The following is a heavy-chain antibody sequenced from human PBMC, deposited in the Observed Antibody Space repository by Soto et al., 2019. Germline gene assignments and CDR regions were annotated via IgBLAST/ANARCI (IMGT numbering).Heavy chain of an antibody. CDR3: VRDLDGSGSYYTDY. CDR1: GYMIISYG. V-gene: IGHV1-18*01. CDR2: ISAYNGNT. D-gene: IGHD3-10*01. J-gene: IGHJ4*02. Sequence: ASVKVYCKAAGYMIISYGINWVRQDHGQGLEWMGWISAYNGNTKYAQNLQGRVTMTTDTSTSTAYMEMRSLRSDDTAVYYCVRDLDGSGSYYTDYWGPGTLVTVSS.